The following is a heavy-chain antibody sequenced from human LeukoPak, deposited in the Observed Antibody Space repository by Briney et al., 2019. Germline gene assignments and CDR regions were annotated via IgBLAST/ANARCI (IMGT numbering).Heavy chain of an antibody. CDR3: AKDFWHYYDNSGYWGAFDI. CDR2: ISWNSGSI. J-gene: IGHJ3*02. V-gene: IGHV3-9*03. Sequence: QAGGSLRLSCAASGFTFDDYAMHWDRQAPGKGLEWVSGISWNSGSIGYADSVKGRFTISRDNAKNSLYLQMNSLRAEDMALYYCAKDFWHYYDNSGYWGAFDIWGQGTMVTVSS. CDR1: GFTFDDYA. D-gene: IGHD3-22*01.